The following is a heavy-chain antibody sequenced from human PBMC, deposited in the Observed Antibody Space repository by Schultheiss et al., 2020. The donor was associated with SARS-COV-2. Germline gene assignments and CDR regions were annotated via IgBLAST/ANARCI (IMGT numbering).Heavy chain of an antibody. CDR3: ARVAISSIAARQGRYYFDY. CDR2: ISGHNGNT. J-gene: IGHJ4*02. Sequence: ASVKVSSKASGGTFSSYAISWVRQAPGQGLEWMGWISGHNGNTNYAQKLQGRVTMTTDTSTSTAYMELRSLRSDDTAVYYCARVAISSIAARQGRYYFDYWGQGTLVTVSS. D-gene: IGHD6-6*01. V-gene: IGHV1-18*01. CDR1: GGTFSSYA.